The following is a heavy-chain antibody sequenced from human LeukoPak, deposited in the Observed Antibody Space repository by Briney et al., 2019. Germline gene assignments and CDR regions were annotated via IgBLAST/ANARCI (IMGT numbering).Heavy chain of an antibody. D-gene: IGHD4-17*01. CDR1: GGSLSGYY. CDR2: INPTGST. V-gene: IGHV4-34*01. Sequence: SETLSLTCAVDGGSLSGYYWSWIRQPPGKGLEWIGEINPTGSTNYNPSLKSRVTISADTSKSQYSLELSSVTAADTAVFYCARALSTGTTYFDSWGQGTLVTVSS. J-gene: IGHJ4*02. CDR3: ARALSTGTTYFDS.